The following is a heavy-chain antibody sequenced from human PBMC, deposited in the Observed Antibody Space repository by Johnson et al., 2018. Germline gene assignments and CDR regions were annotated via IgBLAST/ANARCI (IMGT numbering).Heavy chain of an antibody. V-gene: IGHV3-30*18. CDR1: GFTFSSYG. Sequence: QVQLVQSGGGVVQPGRSLRLSCAASGFTFSSYGMHWVRQAPGMGLEWVAAISYDGSNKYYADSVKGRFTISRDNAKNTLYLQMNSLRGEDTAGYYCAKEGGGVVHDAFDIWGQGTMVTVSS. D-gene: IGHD2-15*01. J-gene: IGHJ3*02. CDR3: AKEGGGVVHDAFDI. CDR2: ISYDGSNK.